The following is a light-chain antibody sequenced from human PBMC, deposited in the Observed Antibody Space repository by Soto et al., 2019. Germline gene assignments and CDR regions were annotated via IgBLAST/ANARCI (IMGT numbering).Light chain of an antibody. V-gene: IGKV3-20*01. CDR1: QSVRSSY. CDR2: GAS. J-gene: IGKJ1*01. CDR3: QQYDTSPVT. Sequence: EIVLTQSPGTLSLSPWERATLSCRASQSVRSSYLAWYQQKPGQAPRLLISGASSRATGIPDRFSGSGSGTDFTLTISRLEPADFAVYYCQQYDTSPVTFGQGTKVDIK.